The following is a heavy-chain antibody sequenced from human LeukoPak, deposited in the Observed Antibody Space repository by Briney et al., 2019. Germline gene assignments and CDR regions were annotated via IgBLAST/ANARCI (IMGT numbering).Heavy chain of an antibody. CDR1: GFTFSNAW. CDR2: IRSNSDGEPI. D-gene: IGHD3-22*01. J-gene: IGHJ5*02. V-gene: IGHV3-15*07. Sequence: PGGSLRLSCATSGFTFSNAWMNWVRQAPGKGLEWVGRIRSNSDGEPIDYAAPVKGRFALSRDDSKNTLYLQMNSLQTEDTAVYYCATDFYDTTWGQGTLVTVSS. CDR3: ATDFYDTT.